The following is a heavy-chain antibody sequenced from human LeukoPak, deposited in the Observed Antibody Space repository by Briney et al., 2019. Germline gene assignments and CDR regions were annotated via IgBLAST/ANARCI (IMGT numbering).Heavy chain of an antibody. CDR1: GFTFSSYE. CDR3: ARGKYYAPYYYYYMDV. J-gene: IGHJ6*03. CDR2: INHSGST. V-gene: IGHV4-34*01. Sequence: GSLRLSCAASGFTFSSYEMNWVRQPPGKGLEWIGEINHSGSTNYNPSLKSRVTISVDTSKNQFSLKLSSVTAADTAVYYCARGKYYAPYYYYYMDVWGKGTTVTVSS. D-gene: IGHD2/OR15-2a*01.